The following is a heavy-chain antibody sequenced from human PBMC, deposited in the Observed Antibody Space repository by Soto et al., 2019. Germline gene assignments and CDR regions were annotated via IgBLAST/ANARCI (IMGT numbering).Heavy chain of an antibody. CDR1: GGTFSSYA. Sequence: SVKASCKASGGTFSSYAITSLRQAPEQRLDWMGGITPIFGTANYAQKCQGRVTITADESTSTAYMAVSSLRSEDTGVYYCARPATYYDILTGYVNDYYDSGMDVWGQGTTVTVS. CDR2: ITPIFGTA. D-gene: IGHD3-9*01. J-gene: IGHJ6*02. CDR3: ARPATYYDILTGYVNDYYDSGMDV. V-gene: IGHV1-69*13.